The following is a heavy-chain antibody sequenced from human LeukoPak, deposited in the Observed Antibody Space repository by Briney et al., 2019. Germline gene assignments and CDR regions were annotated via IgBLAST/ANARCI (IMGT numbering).Heavy chain of an antibody. J-gene: IGHJ4*02. V-gene: IGHV1-18*01. D-gene: IGHD6-19*01. CDR1: GYTFTIYG. CDR2: IIAYNGNT. CDR3: ARDLKMGYSSGRYSWGTGSSNDY. Sequence: ASVKVSFEASGYTFTIYGISWVRQAPGQGLEWMGWIIAYNGNTNYAQKLQGRVTITTDTSTSTAYMELRSLRSDDTAVYYCARDLKMGYSSGRYSWGTGSSNDYWGQGTLVTVSS.